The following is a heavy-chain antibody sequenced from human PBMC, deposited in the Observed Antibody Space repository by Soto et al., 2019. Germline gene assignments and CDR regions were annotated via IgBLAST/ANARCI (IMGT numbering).Heavy chain of an antibody. J-gene: IGHJ3*02. CDR1: GGSISGYY. Sequence: PSETLSLTCTVSGGSISGYYWSWIRQPPGKGLEWIGYIYYSGSTNYNPSLKSRVTISVDTSKNQSSLKLSSVTAADTAVYYCASSGYSYDAFDIWGQGTMVTVSS. V-gene: IGHV4-59*01. D-gene: IGHD5-18*01. CDR3: ASSGYSYDAFDI. CDR2: IYYSGST.